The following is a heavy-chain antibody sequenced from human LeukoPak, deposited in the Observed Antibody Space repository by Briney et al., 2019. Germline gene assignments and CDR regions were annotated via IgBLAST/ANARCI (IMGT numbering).Heavy chain of an antibody. CDR2: IRWDGTTT. J-gene: IGHJ4*02. V-gene: IGHV3-43*01. D-gene: IGHD1-26*01. CDR3: AKPKQTRGGSYLLDF. CDR1: GFTFDDYT. Sequence: PGGSLRLSCAASGFTFDDYTMHWVRQAPGKGLEWVSLIRWDGTTTYYADSVKGRFTISRDNSKNSLYLQMNSLRTEDTALYYCAKPKQTRGGSYLLDFWGQGTLVTVSS.